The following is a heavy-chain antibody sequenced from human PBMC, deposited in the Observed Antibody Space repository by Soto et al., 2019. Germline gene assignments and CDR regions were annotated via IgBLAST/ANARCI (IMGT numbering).Heavy chain of an antibody. J-gene: IGHJ6*02. CDR1: GFTFSSYS. Sequence: EVQLVESGGGLVKPGGSLRLSCAASGFTFSSYSMNWVRQAPGKGLEWVSSISSSSSYIYYADSVKGRFTISRDNAKNSLYLQMNSLRAEDTAVYYCARALGNGEYYYYGMDVWGQGTTVTVSS. D-gene: IGHD2-8*01. CDR2: ISSSSSYI. CDR3: ARALGNGEYYYYGMDV. V-gene: IGHV3-21*01.